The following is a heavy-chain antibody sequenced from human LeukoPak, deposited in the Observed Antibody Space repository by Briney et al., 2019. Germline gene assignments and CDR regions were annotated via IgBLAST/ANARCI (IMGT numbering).Heavy chain of an antibody. CDR3: ARQYISGQWYFDY. V-gene: IGHV3-30*04. CDR2: ISSGGSYK. CDR1: GFTFSSHA. J-gene: IGHJ4*02. Sequence: GGSLRLSCAASGFTFSSHALHWVRQAPGKGLEWVAVISSGGSYKYYADSVKGRFTISRDNSKNTLYLQMNSLIPEDTAVYYCARQYISGQWYFDYWGQGTLVTVSS. D-gene: IGHD5-18*01.